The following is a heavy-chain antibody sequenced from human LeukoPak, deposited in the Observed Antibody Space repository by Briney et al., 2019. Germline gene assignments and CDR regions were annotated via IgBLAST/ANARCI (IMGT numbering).Heavy chain of an antibody. Sequence: GGSLRLSCAASGFTFNTYWMNWVRQAPGKGLEWVASISASGGGTYYADAVKGRFTISKDNSKSTLYLQMNSLRAEDTAVYYCAKPLSAVTSGCWGQGTLVTVSS. D-gene: IGHD4-17*01. V-gene: IGHV3-23*01. CDR1: GFTFNTYW. J-gene: IGHJ4*02. CDR2: ISASGGGT. CDR3: AKPLSAVTSGC.